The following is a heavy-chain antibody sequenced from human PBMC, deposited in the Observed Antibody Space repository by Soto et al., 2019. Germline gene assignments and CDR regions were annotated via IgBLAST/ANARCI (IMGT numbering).Heavy chain of an antibody. CDR3: ARAEDIVATITVEGYDYCMAV. D-gene: IGHD5-12*01. CDR2: ISSSRSYI. CDR1: GFTFSSYS. Sequence: EVQLVESGGGLVKPGGSLRLSCAASGFTFSSYSMNWVRQAPGKGLEWVSSISSSRSYIYYADSVTGRFTISRDNAKYSLFLHLNSLSAVDTAVYYSARAEDIVATITVEGYDYCMAVWGKGTTVTV. V-gene: IGHV3-21*01. J-gene: IGHJ6*03.